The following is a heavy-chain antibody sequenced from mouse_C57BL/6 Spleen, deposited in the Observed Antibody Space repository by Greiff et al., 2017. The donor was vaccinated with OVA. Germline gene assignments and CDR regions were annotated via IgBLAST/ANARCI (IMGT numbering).Heavy chain of an antibody. V-gene: IGHV1-47*01. Sequence: QVQLQQSGAELVKPGASVKMSCKASGYTFTTYPIEWMKQNHGKSLEWIGNFHPYNDDTKYNEKFKGKATLTVEKSSSTVYLELSRLTSDVSAVYYCATAIYYCGSSYVGYFDYWGQGTTLTVSS. J-gene: IGHJ2*01. D-gene: IGHD1-1*01. CDR2: FHPYNDDT. CDR1: GYTFTTYP. CDR3: ATAIYYCGSSYVGYFDY.